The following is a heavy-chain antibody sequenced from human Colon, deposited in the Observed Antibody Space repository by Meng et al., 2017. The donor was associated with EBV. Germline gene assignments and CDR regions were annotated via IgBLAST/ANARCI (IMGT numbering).Heavy chain of an antibody. Sequence: QVQLQESGPGLVKPSXXXXXXGTVSGGSISSGGFYWSWIRQHPGKGLEWIGYIYYSGSTYYNPSLRSRVAISIDTSKDQFSLKLTSVTAADTAVYFCARTNYGDYNWFDPWGQGTLGTVSS. CDR1: GGSISSGGFY. CDR2: IYYSGST. V-gene: IGHV4-31*03. J-gene: IGHJ5*02. CDR3: ARTNYGDYNWFDP. D-gene: IGHD4-17*01.